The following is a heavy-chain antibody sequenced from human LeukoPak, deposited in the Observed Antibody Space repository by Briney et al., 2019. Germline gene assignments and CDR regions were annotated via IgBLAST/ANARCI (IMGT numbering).Heavy chain of an antibody. CDR1: GYTFTGYY. CDR2: IIPIFGTA. V-gene: IGHV1-69*13. CDR3: ARDSYGSGSYSYYYYMDV. J-gene: IGHJ6*03. Sequence: GASVKVSCKASGYTFTGYYMHWVRQAPGQGLEWMGGIIPIFGTANYAQKFQGRVTITADESTSTAYMELSSLRSEDTAVYYCARDSYGSGSYSYYYYMDVWGKGTTVTISS. D-gene: IGHD3-10*01.